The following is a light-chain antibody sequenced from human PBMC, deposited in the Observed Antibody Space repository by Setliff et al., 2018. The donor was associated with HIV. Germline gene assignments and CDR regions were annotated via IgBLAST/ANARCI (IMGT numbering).Light chain of an antibody. CDR3: SSYATRGTRV. Sequence: SALTQPASVSGSPGQSITISCTGTSSDVGGYDYVSWYQHHPGKAPKLIIYEVNDRPSGVSNRFSGSKSGNTASLTISGLQAEDEADYYCSSYATRGTRVFGGGTQLTVL. V-gene: IGLV2-14*01. CDR1: SSDVGGYDY. CDR2: EVN. J-gene: IGLJ3*02.